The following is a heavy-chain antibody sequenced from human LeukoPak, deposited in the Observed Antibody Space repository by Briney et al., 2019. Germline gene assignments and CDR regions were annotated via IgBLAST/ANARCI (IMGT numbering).Heavy chain of an antibody. CDR1: GGSISSSGYY. CDR3: ARVEGDHGYYFDY. D-gene: IGHD3-16*01. J-gene: IGHJ4*02. V-gene: IGHV4-39*07. Sequence: SETLSLTCTASGGSISSSGYYWSWIRQPPGKGLEWIGTIYYSGSTYYNPSLKSRVTISVDTSKNQFSLKLSSVTAADTAVYYCARVEGDHGYYFDYWGQGTLVTVSS. CDR2: IYYSGST.